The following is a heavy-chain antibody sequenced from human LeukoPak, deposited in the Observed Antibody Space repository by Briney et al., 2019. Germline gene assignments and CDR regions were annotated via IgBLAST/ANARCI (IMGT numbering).Heavy chain of an antibody. CDR1: GFTFSSYA. Sequence: PGGSLRLSCAASGFTFSSYAMHWVRQAPGKGXXXXXXXSYDGSNKYYADSVKGRFTISRDNSKNTLYLQMNSLRAEDTAVYYCARDRRVLLWFGELFDYWGQGTLVTVSS. CDR2: XSYDGSNK. V-gene: IGHV3-30*01. J-gene: IGHJ4*02. D-gene: IGHD3-10*01. CDR3: ARDRRVLLWFGELFDY.